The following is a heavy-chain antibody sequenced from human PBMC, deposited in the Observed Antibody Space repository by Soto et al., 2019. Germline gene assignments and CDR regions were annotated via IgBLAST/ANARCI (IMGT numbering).Heavy chain of an antibody. CDR1: GGSFSDYY. CDR3: ASQDTRGGYFDL. D-gene: IGHD3-10*01. CDR2: INHSGST. V-gene: IGHV4-34*01. Sequence: QVQLQQWGAGLLKPSETLSLTCAVYGGSFSDYYWSWIRQPPGKGLEWIGEINHSGSTNYNPSLKSRVTISVDTSKNQFSLKLSSVTAADTAVYYCASQDTRGGYFDLWGRGTLVIVSS. J-gene: IGHJ2*01.